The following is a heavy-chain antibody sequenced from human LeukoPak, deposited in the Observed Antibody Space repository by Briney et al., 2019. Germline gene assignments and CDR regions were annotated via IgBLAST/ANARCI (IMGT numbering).Heavy chain of an antibody. J-gene: IGHJ4*02. Sequence: ASVKVSCKASVYTFINYYIHWVRQAPGQGLEWMGWMNPNSGDTSYAQEFKDRVAMTRDRSLSTAYMELSRLRSDDTAVYYCASLHLSDSSGVDYWGQGTLVTVSS. V-gene: IGHV1-2*02. CDR1: VYTFINYY. CDR2: MNPNSGDT. D-gene: IGHD3-22*01. CDR3: ASLHLSDSSGVDY.